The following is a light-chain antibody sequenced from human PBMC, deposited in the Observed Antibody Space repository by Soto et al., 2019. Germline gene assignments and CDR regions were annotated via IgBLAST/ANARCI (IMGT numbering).Light chain of an antibody. CDR3: QQSYSAWT. Sequence: DIQITQSPSTLSVSVGDRVTITCRASQTISSWLAWYQQKPGKAPKLLIYKASTLKSGVPSRFSGSGSGTDFTLTISSLQPEDFATYYCQQSYSAWTFGQGTKVDIK. CDR1: QTISSW. CDR2: KAS. J-gene: IGKJ1*01. V-gene: IGKV1-5*03.